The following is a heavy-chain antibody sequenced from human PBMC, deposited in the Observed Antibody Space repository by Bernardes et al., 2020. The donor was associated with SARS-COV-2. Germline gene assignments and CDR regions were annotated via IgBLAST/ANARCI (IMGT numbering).Heavy chain of an antibody. V-gene: IGHV3-11*01. CDR1: GFTFSDYY. Sequence: GSLRLSCAASGFTFSDYYMSWIRQAPGKGLEWVSYISSSGSTIYYADSVKGRFTISRDNAKNSLYLQMNSLRAEDTAVYYCARDLLVAGDYYYYYGMDVWGQGTTVTVSS. CDR2: ISSSGSTI. J-gene: IGHJ6*02. D-gene: IGHD6-13*01. CDR3: ARDLLVAGDYYYYYGMDV.